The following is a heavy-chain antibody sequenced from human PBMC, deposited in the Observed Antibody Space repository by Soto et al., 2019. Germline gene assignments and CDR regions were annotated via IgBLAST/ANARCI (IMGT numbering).Heavy chain of an antibody. Sequence: QVQLVESGGGEVQPGRSLRLSCTASGFTLSDYGMHWVRQAPGKGLEWVAVIWHDGGEKYYADSVTGRFTISRDNSKNTVHLQIDSLGTEDTALYYCARDPGRDSPIDYWGQGTLVTVSS. CDR2: IWHDGGEK. CDR1: GFTLSDYG. D-gene: IGHD3-22*01. CDR3: ARDPGRDSPIDY. V-gene: IGHV3-33*01. J-gene: IGHJ4*02.